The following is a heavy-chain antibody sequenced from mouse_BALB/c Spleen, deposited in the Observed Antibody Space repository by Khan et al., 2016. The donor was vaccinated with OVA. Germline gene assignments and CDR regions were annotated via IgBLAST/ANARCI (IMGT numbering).Heavy chain of an antibody. CDR1: GYTFTSYT. Sequence: QVQLKESGAELARPGASVKMSCKASGYTFTSYTIHWITERPGQGLEWIGYINPSNGYTNYTQKFKDKATFTTDKSSTTAYLQLSSLTSDDSAVYNCVRDGAYHRNDGWFAYWGQGTLVTVSA. CDR3: VRDGAYHRNDGWFAY. J-gene: IGHJ3*01. CDR2: INPSNGYT. V-gene: IGHV1-4*01. D-gene: IGHD2-14*01.